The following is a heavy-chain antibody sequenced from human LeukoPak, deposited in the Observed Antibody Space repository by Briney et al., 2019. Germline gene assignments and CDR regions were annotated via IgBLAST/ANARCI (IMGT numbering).Heavy chain of an antibody. Sequence: GGSLRLSCAASGFTFSSYAMSWVRQAPGKGREWVSDISGSGGSTYYADSVKGRFTISRDNSKNTLYLQMNSLRAEDTAVYYCAKLPTVTTSMDYWGQGTLVTVSS. D-gene: IGHD4-17*01. J-gene: IGHJ4*02. CDR2: ISGSGGST. V-gene: IGHV3-23*01. CDR1: GFTFSSYA. CDR3: AKLPTVTTSMDY.